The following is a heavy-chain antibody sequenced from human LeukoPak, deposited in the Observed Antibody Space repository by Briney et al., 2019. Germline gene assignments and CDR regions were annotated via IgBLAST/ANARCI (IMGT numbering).Heavy chain of an antibody. D-gene: IGHD3-16*01. CDR2: INPNGGAT. Sequence: ASVKVSCKASGYIFTGYYLFWVRQAPGQGLEWMGWINPNGGATRYAQKFQGRVTLTGDTSIRTTYMELSSLTSDDTAVYYCARDERYSDADHHYPDLGYWGQGTLVTVSS. V-gene: IGHV1-2*02. J-gene: IGHJ4*02. CDR1: GYIFTGYY. CDR3: ARDERYSDADHHYPDLGY.